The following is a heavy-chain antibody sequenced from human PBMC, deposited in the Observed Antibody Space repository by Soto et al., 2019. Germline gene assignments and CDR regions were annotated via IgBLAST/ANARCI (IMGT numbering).Heavy chain of an antibody. J-gene: IGHJ4*02. CDR2: INAGNGNT. Sequence: ASVKVSCKASGYTFTGYAMHWVRQAPGQRLEWMGWINAGNGNTKYSQKFQGRVTITRDTSASTAYMELSSLRSEGTAVYDCARAVAVAADFDYWGQGTLVTFSS. V-gene: IGHV1-3*01. CDR1: GYTFTGYA. D-gene: IGHD6-19*01. CDR3: ARAVAVAADFDY.